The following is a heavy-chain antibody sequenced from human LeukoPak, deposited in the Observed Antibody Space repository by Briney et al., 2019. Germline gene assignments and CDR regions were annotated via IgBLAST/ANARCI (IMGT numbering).Heavy chain of an antibody. D-gene: IGHD1-26*01. J-gene: IGHJ6*02. CDR3: VRGGELIFLCMDV. V-gene: IGHV1-3*01. CDR2: INAGNGNT. Sequence: ASVKVSCKSSGYTFTSYSMHWVRQAPGQRLEWMGWINAGNGNTKYSQKFQGSVTITRDTSASTAYMELSSLRSEDTAVYYCVRGGELIFLCMDVWGQGTTVTVSS. CDR1: GYTFTSYS.